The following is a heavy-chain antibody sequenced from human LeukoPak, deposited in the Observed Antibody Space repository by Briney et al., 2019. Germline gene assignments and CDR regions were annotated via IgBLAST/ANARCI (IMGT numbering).Heavy chain of an antibody. V-gene: IGHV7-4-1*02. D-gene: IGHD1-14*01. J-gene: IGHJ6*02. CDR3: AISRNTRSFYYYYGMDV. CDR1: GYTFTSYA. Sequence: ASVKVSCKASGYTFTSYAMNWVRQAPGQGLEWMGWINTNTGNPTYAQGFTGRFVFSLDTSVSTAYLQISSLKAEDTAVYYCAISRNTRSFYYYYGMDVWGQGTTVTVSS. CDR2: INTNTGNP.